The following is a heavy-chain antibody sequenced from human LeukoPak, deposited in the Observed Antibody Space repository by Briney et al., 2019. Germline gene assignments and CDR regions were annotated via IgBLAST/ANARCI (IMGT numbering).Heavy chain of an antibody. CDR1: GFTFNTYS. V-gene: IGHV3-48*01. J-gene: IGHJ3*02. D-gene: IGHD3-22*01. CDR3: ARRNDYYDSSGYWPDAFDI. Sequence: GGSLRLSCAASGFTFNTYSMNWVRQAPGKGLEWVSYISSTSSPIYYADSVKGRFTISRDKSKNTLYLQMNSLRAEDTAVYYCARRNDYYDSSGYWPDAFDIWGQGTMVTVSS. CDR2: ISSTSSPI.